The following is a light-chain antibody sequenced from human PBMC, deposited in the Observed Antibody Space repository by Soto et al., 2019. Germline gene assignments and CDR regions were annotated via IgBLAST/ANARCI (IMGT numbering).Light chain of an antibody. J-gene: IGLJ2*01. V-gene: IGLV2-11*01. CDR1: SSDVGGYNY. CDR3: CSYAGSYTLV. CDR2: DVS. Sequence: QSALTQPRSVSGSPGQSVTISCTGTSSDVGGYNYVSWYQQHPGKAPKFMIYDVSKRPSGVPDRFSGSKSGNTASQTISGLQAEDEADYYCCSYAGSYTLVFGGGTKLTVL.